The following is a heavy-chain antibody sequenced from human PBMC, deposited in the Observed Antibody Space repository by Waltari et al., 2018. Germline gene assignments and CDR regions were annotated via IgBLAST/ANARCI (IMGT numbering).Heavy chain of an antibody. Sequence: QVQLVPSGAEVTKPGAAVKVSRMASGNTFTHHAMPLVRHAPGKRLEWMGWINAGNGNTKYSQDFQGRVTITRDTSASTAYMELSSLRSEDTAVYYCARGDSSGYWFAFDIWGQGTMVTVSS. CDR1: GNTFTHHA. CDR2: INAGNGNT. V-gene: IGHV1-3*01. D-gene: IGHD3-22*01. J-gene: IGHJ3*02. CDR3: ARGDSSGYWFAFDI.